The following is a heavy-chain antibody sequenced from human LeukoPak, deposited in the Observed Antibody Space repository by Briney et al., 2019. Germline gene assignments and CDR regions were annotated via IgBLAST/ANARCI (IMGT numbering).Heavy chain of an antibody. J-gene: IGHJ4*02. CDR2: IWHDGSNK. V-gene: IGHV3-33*01. Sequence: GGSLRLSCAASGFTFSSYGMHWVRQAPGKGLEWVAVIWHDGSNKYYADSVKGRSTISRDNSKNTLYLQMNSLRAEDTAVYYCXXXXYSYGGFIDYWGQGTLVTVSS. CDR3: XXXXYSYGGFIDY. D-gene: IGHD5-18*01. CDR1: GFTFSSYG.